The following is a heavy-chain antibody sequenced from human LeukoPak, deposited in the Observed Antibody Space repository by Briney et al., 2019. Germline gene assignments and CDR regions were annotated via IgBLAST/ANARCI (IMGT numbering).Heavy chain of an antibody. J-gene: IGHJ4*02. CDR1: GFTVSSNY. CDR3: ARIHRYCSGGACYVLDN. Sequence: SGSLRLSCAASGFTVSSNYMSLVRQAPGKGLEWVSLVYSGGRTYYADSVKGRFTISRDISKNTLYLKMNSLRAEDTAVYYCARIHRYCSGGACYVLDNWGQGTLVAVSS. V-gene: IGHV3-53*01. CDR2: VYSGGRT. D-gene: IGHD2-15*01.